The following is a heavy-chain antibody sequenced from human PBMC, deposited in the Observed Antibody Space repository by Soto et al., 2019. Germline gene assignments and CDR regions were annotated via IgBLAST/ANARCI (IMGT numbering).Heavy chain of an antibody. J-gene: IGHJ4*02. CDR3: AREIRRGWLQSHMPFDY. V-gene: IGHV3-21*01. D-gene: IGHD5-12*01. Sequence: GGSLRLSCAASGFTFSGYSMNWVRQAPGKGLEWVSSISSSSSYIYYADSVKGRFTISRDNAKNSLYLQMNSLRAEDTAVYYCAREIRRGWLQSHMPFDYWGQGTLVTVSS. CDR2: ISSSSSYI. CDR1: GFTFSGYS.